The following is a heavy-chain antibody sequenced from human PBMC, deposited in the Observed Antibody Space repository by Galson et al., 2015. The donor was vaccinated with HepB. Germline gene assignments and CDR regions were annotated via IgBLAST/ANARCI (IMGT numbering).Heavy chain of an antibody. D-gene: IGHD5-12*01. CDR3: ARGGSGYDDNDAFDI. J-gene: IGHJ3*02. CDR1: RGSISSYY. Sequence: TLSLTCTVSRGSISSYYWNWIRQPAGKGLEWIGHIYISGSTNYNPSLKSRVTMSIDTSKNQFSLKLSSATAADTAVYYCARGGSGYDDNDAFDIWGQGTMVTVSS. CDR2: IYISGST. V-gene: IGHV4-4*07.